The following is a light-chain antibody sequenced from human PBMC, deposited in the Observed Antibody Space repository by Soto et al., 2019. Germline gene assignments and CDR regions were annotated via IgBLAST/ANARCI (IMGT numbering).Light chain of an antibody. CDR1: SSDVGGYNL. J-gene: IGLJ2*01. Sequence: QSALTQPPSASGSPGQSVTISCAGTSSDVGGYNLVSWYQQHPGKAPKLMIYEVIKRPSGVPDRFSGPKSGNTASLTVSGLHAEDEADYYCSAYSGSDNFVVFGGGTKLTVL. CDR3: SAYSGSDNFVV. CDR2: EVI. V-gene: IGLV2-8*01.